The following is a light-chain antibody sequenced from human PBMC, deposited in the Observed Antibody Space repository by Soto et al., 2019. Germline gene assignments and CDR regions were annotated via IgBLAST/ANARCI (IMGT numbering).Light chain of an antibody. J-gene: IGLJ2*01. CDR3: TSYAGATPVV. V-gene: IGLV2-8*01. CDR2: EVS. CDR1: SSDVGGYNY. Sequence: QSALTQPPSASGSPGQSVTISCTGMSSDVGGYNYVSWYQQHPGKAPKLMIYEVSKRPSGVPDRFSGSKSGNTASLTVSGLQVEEGGDYYCTSYAGATPVVFGGGTKLPVL.